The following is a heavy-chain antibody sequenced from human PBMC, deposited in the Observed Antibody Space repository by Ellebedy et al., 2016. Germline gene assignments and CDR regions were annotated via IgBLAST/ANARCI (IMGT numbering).Heavy chain of an antibody. CDR3: ARGRTTVPSGYYYYMDV. CDR2: IYTSGST. CDR1: GGSISSYY. Sequence: GSLRLXCTVSGGSISSYYWSWIRQPAGKGLEWIGRIYTSGSTNYNPSLKSRVTISVDTSKNQFSLKLSSVTAADTAVYYCARGRTTVPSGYYYYMDVWGKGTTVTVSS. V-gene: IGHV4-4*07. D-gene: IGHD4-17*01. J-gene: IGHJ6*03.